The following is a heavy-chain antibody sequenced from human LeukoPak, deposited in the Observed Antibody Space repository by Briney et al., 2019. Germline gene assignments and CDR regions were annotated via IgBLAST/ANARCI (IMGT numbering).Heavy chain of an antibody. Sequence: PSETLSLTRTVSGGSISSSSYYWGWIRQPPGKGLEWIGSIYYSGSTYYNPSLKSRVTISVDTSKNQFSLKLSSVTAADTAVYYCARDFWSGYYYFDYWGQGTLVTVSS. CDR3: ARDFWSGYYYFDY. J-gene: IGHJ4*02. D-gene: IGHD3-3*01. CDR1: GGSISSSSYY. V-gene: IGHV4-39*02. CDR2: IYYSGST.